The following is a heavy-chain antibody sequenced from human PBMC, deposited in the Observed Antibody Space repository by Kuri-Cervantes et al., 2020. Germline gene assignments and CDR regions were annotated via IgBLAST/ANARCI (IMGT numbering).Heavy chain of an antibody. CDR2: IIPIFGTA. Sequence: SVKVSCKASGGTFSSYAISWVRQAPGQGLEWMGGIIPIFGTANYAQKFQGRVTITADESTSTAYMELRSLRSGDTAVYYCARMIAYGSGSRFREDVWGQGTTVTVSS. CDR1: GGTFSSYA. V-gene: IGHV1-69*13. J-gene: IGHJ6*02. D-gene: IGHD3-10*01. CDR3: ARMIAYGSGSRFREDV.